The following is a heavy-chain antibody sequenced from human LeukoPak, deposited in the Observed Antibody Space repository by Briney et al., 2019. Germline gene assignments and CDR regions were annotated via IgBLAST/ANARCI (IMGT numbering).Heavy chain of an antibody. CDR3: ARLSVRKAYDFWSGSDDP. J-gene: IGHJ5*02. CDR2: IYYSGST. CDR1: GGSISSYY. Sequence: PSETLSLTCTVSGGSISSYYWSWIRQPPGKGLEWIGYIYYSGSTNYNPSLKSRVTISVDTSKNQFSLKLSSVTAADTAVYYCARLSVRKAYDFWSGSDDPWGQGTLVTVSS. D-gene: IGHD3-3*01. V-gene: IGHV4-59*08.